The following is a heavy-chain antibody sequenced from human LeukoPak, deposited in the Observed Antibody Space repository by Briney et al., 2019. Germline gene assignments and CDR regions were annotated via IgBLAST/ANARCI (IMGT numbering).Heavy chain of an antibody. J-gene: IGHJ4*02. Sequence: GGSLRLSCAASGFTFSSYSMNWVRQAPGKGLEWVSSISSSSSYIYYADSVKGRFTISRDNAKNSLYLQMNSLRAEDTAVYYCARGGSGWYREGTDFDYWGQGTLVTVSS. V-gene: IGHV3-21*01. CDR1: GFTFSSYS. CDR3: ARGGSGWYREGTDFDY. CDR2: ISSSSSYI. D-gene: IGHD6-19*01.